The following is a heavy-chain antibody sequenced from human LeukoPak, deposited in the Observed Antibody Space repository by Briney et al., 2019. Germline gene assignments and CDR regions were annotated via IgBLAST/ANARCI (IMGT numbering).Heavy chain of an antibody. D-gene: IGHD6-13*01. Sequence: PSQTLSLTCTVSGGSISSYYWSWIRQPPGKGLEWIGYIYYSGSTNYNPSLKSRVTISVDTSKNQFSLKLSSVTAADTAVYYCARDTAAAGSGFDYWGQGTLVTVSS. V-gene: IGHV4-59*01. J-gene: IGHJ4*02. CDR1: GGSISSYY. CDR2: IYYSGST. CDR3: ARDTAAAGSGFDY.